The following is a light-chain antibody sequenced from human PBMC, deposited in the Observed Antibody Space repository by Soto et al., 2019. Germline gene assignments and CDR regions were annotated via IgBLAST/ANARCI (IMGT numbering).Light chain of an antibody. J-gene: IGLJ1*01. CDR2: EVS. Sequence: QSALTQPPSASGSPGQSVTISCTGTSSDVGGYNYVSWYQQHPGKAPKLMIHEVSKRPSGVPDRFSGSKSGNTASLTVSGLQAEDEADYYCSSFAGNNIYVFGTGTKLTVL. V-gene: IGLV2-8*01. CDR1: SSDVGGYNY. CDR3: SSFAGNNIYV.